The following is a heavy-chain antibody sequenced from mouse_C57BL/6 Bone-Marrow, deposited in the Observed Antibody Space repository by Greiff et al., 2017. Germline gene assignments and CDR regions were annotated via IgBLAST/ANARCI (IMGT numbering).Heavy chain of an antibody. Sequence: VKVEESGPGLVQPSQSLSITCTVSGFSLTSYGVHWVRQSPGKGLEWLGVIWSGGSTDYNAAFISRLSISKDNSKSQVFFKMNSLQADDTAIYYCARNSDYYGSAWFAYWGQGTLVTVSA. J-gene: IGHJ3*01. CDR2: IWSGGST. CDR1: GFSLTSYG. D-gene: IGHD1-1*01. V-gene: IGHV2-2*01. CDR3: ARNSDYYGSAWFAY.